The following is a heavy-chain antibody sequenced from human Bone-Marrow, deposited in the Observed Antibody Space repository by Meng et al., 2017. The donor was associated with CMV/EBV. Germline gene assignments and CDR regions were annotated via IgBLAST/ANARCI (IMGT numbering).Heavy chain of an antibody. D-gene: IGHD5/OR15-5a*01. CDR2: ISGSGSRT. CDR3: AKVLRARTPNFYYGMDV. V-gene: IGHV3-23*01. J-gene: IGHJ6*02. CDR1: GFTFSSYA. Sequence: GGSLRLSCAASGFTFSSYAMSWVRQAPGKGLEWVSTISGSGSRTYNADSVKGRLTISRDNSKNTLYLEMNSLRAEDTAVYYCAKVLRARTPNFYYGMDVWGQGTTVTVSS.